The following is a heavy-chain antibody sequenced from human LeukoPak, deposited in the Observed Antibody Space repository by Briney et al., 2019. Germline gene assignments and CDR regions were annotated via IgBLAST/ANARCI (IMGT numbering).Heavy chain of an antibody. J-gene: IGHJ6*03. CDR2: ISGGGGGT. D-gene: IGHD3-3*01. Sequence: QPGGSLRLSCAASGFILRDFAMSWVRQAPGKGLEWVSGISGGGGGTYYADSVKGRFTISRDNSKNTLYLQMNSLRAEDTAVYYCARASVLRFLEWPGYMDVWGKGTTVTVSS. CDR3: ARASVLRFLEWPGYMDV. V-gene: IGHV3-23*01. CDR1: GFILRDFA.